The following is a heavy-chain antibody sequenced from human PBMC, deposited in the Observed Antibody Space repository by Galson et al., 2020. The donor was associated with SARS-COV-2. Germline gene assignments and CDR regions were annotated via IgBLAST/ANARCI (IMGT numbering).Heavy chain of an antibody. J-gene: IGHJ6*02. V-gene: IGHV4-31*03. CDR1: GGSISSGGYY. CDR3: ARDTGGRVLWVGSNPTIHYYYGMDV. Sequence: SQTLSLTCTVSGGSISSGGYYWSWIRQHPGKGLEWIGYIYYSGSTYYNPSLKSRVTISVDTSKNQFSLKLSSVTAADTAVYYCARDTGGRVLWVGSNPTIHYYYGMDVWGQGTTVTVSS. CDR2: IYYSGST. D-gene: IGHD3-10*01.